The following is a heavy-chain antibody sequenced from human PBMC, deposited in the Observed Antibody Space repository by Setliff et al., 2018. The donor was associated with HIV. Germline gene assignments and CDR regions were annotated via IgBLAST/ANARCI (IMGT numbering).Heavy chain of an antibody. CDR3: TRLAGGYADY. D-gene: IGHD5-12*01. CDR2: ISTSGST. Sequence: SETLSLTCTVSGGSISSYYWSLIRQPPGKGLEWIGCISTSGSTNYNPSLKSRVTLSIDMSKNQFSLKMSSVTAADTAVYYCTRLAGGYADYWGQGTLVTVSS. CDR1: GGSISSYY. J-gene: IGHJ4*02. V-gene: IGHV4-4*09.